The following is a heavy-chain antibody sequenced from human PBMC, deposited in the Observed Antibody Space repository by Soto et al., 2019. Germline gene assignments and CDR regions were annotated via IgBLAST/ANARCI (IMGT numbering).Heavy chain of an antibody. CDR2: IFYSGST. Sequence: KPSETLSLTCTVSGDSIRSGNYYRSWIRQPPGKGLEWIGNIFYSGSTYYNPSLKSRLTISVDTSKNQFSLRLSSVTAADTAVYYCARLALGSGYYFGGFDPWGQGTLVTVSS. CDR1: GDSIRSGNYY. V-gene: IGHV4-30-4*01. J-gene: IGHJ5*02. D-gene: IGHD3-22*01. CDR3: ARLALGSGYYFGGFDP.